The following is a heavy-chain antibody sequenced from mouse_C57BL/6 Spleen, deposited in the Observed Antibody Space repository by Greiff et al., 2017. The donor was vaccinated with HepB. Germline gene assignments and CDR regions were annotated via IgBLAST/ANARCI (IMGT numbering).Heavy chain of an antibody. CDR1: GYAFSSYW. Sequence: VHLVESGAELVQPGASVKISCKASGYAFSSYWMNWVKQRPGKGLEWIGQIYPGDGDTNYNGKFKGKATLTADKSSSTAYMQISSLTSEDSAVYDCDKSSCWIDYWGQGTTLTVSS. V-gene: IGHV1-80*01. D-gene: IGHD6-1*01. CDR3: DKSSCWIDY. CDR2: IYPGDGDT. J-gene: IGHJ2*01.